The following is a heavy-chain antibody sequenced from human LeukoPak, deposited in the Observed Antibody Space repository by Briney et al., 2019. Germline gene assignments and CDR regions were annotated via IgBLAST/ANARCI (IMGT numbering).Heavy chain of an antibody. CDR2: IYYSGST. D-gene: IGHD5-18*01. V-gene: IGHV4-39*07. CDR3: ATTPQRGYSYGWGTDAFDI. Sequence: PSETLSLTCTVSGGSISSSSYYWGWIRQPPGKGLEWIGSIYYSGSTYYNPSLKSRVTISVDTSKNQFSLKLSSVTAADTAVYYCATTPQRGYSYGWGTDAFDIWGQGTMVTVSS. J-gene: IGHJ3*02. CDR1: GGSISSSSYY.